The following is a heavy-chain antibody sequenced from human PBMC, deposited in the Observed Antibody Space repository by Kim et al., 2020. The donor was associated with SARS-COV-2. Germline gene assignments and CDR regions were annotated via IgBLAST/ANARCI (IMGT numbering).Heavy chain of an antibody. CDR2: IIPILGIA. CDR1: GGTFSSYA. D-gene: IGHD2-2*01. J-gene: IGHJ5*02. V-gene: IGHV1-69*04. CDR3: ARDSEYCSSTTCYRP. Sequence: SVKVSCKASGGTFSSYAISWVRQAPGQGLEWMGRIIPILGIANYAQKFQGRVTITADKSTSTAYMELSSLRSEDTAVYYCARDSEYCSSTTCYRPWGQGTLVTVSS.